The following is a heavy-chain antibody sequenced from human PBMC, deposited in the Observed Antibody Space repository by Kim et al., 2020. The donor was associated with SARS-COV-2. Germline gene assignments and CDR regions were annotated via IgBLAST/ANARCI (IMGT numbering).Heavy chain of an antibody. J-gene: IGHJ4*02. CDR2: IKSKTDGGTT. CDR1: GFTFSNAW. D-gene: IGHD6-13*01. CDR3: TTDRPIRAAAGRRLFDY. Sequence: GGSLRLSCAASGFTFSNAWMSWVRQAPGKGLEWVGRIKSKTDGGTTDYAAPVKGRFTISRDDSKNTLYLQMNSLKTEDTAVYYCTTDRPIRAAAGRRLFDYWGQGTLVTVSS. V-gene: IGHV3-15*01.